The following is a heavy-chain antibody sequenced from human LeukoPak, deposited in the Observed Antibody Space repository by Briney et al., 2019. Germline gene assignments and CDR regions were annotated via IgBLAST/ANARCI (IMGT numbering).Heavy chain of an antibody. CDR1: GGTFSSYA. CDR2: IIPIFGTA. D-gene: IGHD3-22*01. Sequence: SVKVSCKASGGTFSSYAISWVRQAPGQGLEWMGGIIPIFGTANYAQKFQGRVTITADESTSTAYMELSSLRSEDTAVYYCARVKSYYYDTNKDAFDIWGQGTMVTVSS. CDR3: ARVKSYYYDTNKDAFDI. J-gene: IGHJ3*02. V-gene: IGHV1-69*13.